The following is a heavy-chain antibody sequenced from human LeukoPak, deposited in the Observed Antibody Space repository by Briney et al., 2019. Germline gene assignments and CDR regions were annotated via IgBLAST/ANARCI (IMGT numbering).Heavy chain of an antibody. CDR2: INSDGSST. CDR3: ARVPDYGPLYYYYGMDV. D-gene: IGHD4-17*01. V-gene: IGHV3-74*01. J-gene: IGHJ6*04. CDR1: GFTFSSYW. Sequence: GGSLRLSCAASGFTFSSYWMHWVRHAPGKALVWVSRINSDGSSTSYADSVKGRFTISRDNAKNTLYLQMDSLRAEDTAVYYCARVPDYGPLYYYYGMDVWGKGATVTVSS.